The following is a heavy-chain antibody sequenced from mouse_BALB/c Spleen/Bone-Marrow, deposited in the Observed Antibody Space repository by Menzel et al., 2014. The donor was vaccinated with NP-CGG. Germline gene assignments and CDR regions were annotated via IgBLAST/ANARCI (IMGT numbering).Heavy chain of an antibody. CDR3: ARLPFDY. CDR1: GSTFSSYT. V-gene: IGHV5-12-2*01. J-gene: IGHJ2*01. Sequence: EVMLVESGGGLVQPGGSLKLSCAASGSTFSSYTMSWVRQTPEKRLEWVAYISNSGGSIYYPDTVKGRFTISRDNAKNTLYLQMSSLKSEDTAMYYCARLPFDYWGQGTTLTVSS. CDR2: ISNSGGSI.